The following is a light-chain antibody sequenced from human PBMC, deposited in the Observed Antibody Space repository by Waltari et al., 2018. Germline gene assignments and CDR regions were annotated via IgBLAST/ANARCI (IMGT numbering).Light chain of an antibody. Sequence: EIVLTHSPGTASLSPGERVTLSCRASQRVGSSSLAWYQQKPGQAPRLVISRASRRATGIPERFSGSGSGTDFRLTISRLEPEDFAVYYCQQHGTLPATFGHGPKVEIK. CDR2: RAS. J-gene: IGKJ1*01. V-gene: IGKV3-20*01. CDR1: QRVGSSS. CDR3: QQHGTLPAT.